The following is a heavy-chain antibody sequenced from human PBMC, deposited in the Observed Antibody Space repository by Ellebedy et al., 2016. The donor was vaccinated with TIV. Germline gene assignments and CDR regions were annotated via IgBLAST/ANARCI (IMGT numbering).Heavy chain of an antibody. V-gene: IGHV4-4*02. Sequence: MPSETLSLTCAVSGGSISSSNWWSWVRQHPGQGREWIGEIYHSRSTNYKPSLKSRVTISVDKSKNQFSLKLSSVTAADTAVYYCARVLGRSRPSWYFDLWGRGTLVTVSS. CDR1: GGSISSSNW. CDR3: ARVLGRSRPSWYFDL. D-gene: IGHD2-15*01. CDR2: IYHSRST. J-gene: IGHJ2*01.